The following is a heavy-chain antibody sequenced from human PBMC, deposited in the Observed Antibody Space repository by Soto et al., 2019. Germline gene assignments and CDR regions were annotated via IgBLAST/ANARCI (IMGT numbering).Heavy chain of an antibody. CDR1: GFTFSSYG. J-gene: IGHJ4*02. Sequence: GGSLRLSCAASGFTFSSYGMHWVRQAPGKGLEWVAVISYDGSNKYYADSVKGRFTISRDNSKNTLYLQMNSLRAEDTAVYYCAKDGEGSGSRWRVYFDYWGQGTLVTVSS. CDR2: ISYDGSNK. CDR3: AKDGEGSGSRWRVYFDY. D-gene: IGHD3-10*01. V-gene: IGHV3-30*18.